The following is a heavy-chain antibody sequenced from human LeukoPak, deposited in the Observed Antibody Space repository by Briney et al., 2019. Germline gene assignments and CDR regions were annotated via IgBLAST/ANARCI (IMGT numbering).Heavy chain of an antibody. D-gene: IGHD3-9*01. Sequence: GRSLRLSCAASGFTFSSYGMHWVRQAPGKGLEWVAVISYDGSNKYYADSVKGRFTISRDNSKNTLYLQMNSLRAEDTAVYYCARGDYDILTGYDAFDIWGQGTLVTVSS. CDR2: ISYDGSNK. J-gene: IGHJ3*02. CDR1: GFTFSSYG. V-gene: IGHV3-30*03. CDR3: ARGDYDILTGYDAFDI.